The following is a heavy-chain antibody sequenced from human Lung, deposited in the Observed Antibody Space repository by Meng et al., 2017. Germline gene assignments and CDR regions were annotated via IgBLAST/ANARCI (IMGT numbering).Heavy chain of an antibody. CDR3: ARFDISSSGRGDY. D-gene: IGHD1-26*01. J-gene: IGHJ4*02. Sequence: QVQLQESGPGLVKPSGTPSLTCAVSGGSITSSTWWSWVRQTPGKGLEWFGEIFHSGSTNYNPPLESRVTISVDKSKNQFSLKVYSVTAADTATYYCARFDISSSGRGDYWGQGILVTVSS. CDR1: GGSITSSTW. CDR2: IFHSGST. V-gene: IGHV4-4*02.